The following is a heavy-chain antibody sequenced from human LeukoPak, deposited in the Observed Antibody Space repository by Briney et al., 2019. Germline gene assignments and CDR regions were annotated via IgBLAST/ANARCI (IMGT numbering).Heavy chain of an antibody. D-gene: IGHD1-1*01. CDR3: ARQDGNSKYYFDY. CDR2: IYPGDSDT. J-gene: IGHJ4*02. CDR1: GYSFTYYW. Sequence: RGASLKISCKGSGYSFTYYWIGWVRQMPGKGLEWMGIIYPGDSDTRYRPSFQGQVTISVDKSISTAYLQWSSLKASDTAMYYCARQDGNSKYYFDYWGQGTLVTVSS. V-gene: IGHV5-51*01.